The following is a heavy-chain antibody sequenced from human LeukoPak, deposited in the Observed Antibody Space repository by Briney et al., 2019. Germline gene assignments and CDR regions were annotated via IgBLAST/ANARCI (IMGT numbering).Heavy chain of an antibody. CDR2: ISSSSSYI. Sequence: GGSLRLSCAASGFTFSSYSMNWVRQAPGKGLEWVSSISSSSSYIYYADSVKGRFTISRDNSKNTLYLQMNSLRAEDTAVYYCANEATMVRGAIYWGQGTLVTVSS. D-gene: IGHD3-10*01. J-gene: IGHJ4*02. CDR1: GFTFSSYS. CDR3: ANEATMVRGAIY. V-gene: IGHV3-21*04.